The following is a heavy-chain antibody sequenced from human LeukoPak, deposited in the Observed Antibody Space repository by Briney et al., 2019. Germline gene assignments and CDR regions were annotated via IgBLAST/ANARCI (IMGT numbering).Heavy chain of an antibody. D-gene: IGHD2-15*01. CDR2: ISHDGVNK. CDR1: GFTFSRYG. CDR3: APEYCSGGSCYSWDPTDAFDI. V-gene: IGHV3-30*03. Sequence: GGSLRLSCAASGFTFSRYGMYWVRQAPGKGLEWVAVISHDGVNKNNADSVKGRFTISRDNSKNTLYLQMNSLRAEDTAVYYCAPEYCSGGSCYSWDPTDAFDIWGQGTMVTVSS. J-gene: IGHJ3*02.